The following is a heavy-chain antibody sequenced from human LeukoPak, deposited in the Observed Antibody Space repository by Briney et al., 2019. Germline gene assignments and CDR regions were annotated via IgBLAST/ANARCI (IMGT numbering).Heavy chain of an antibody. CDR3: ATRKLGYCSSTSCPYYYYMDV. J-gene: IGHJ6*03. Sequence: SVKVSCKASGGTFSSYAISWVRQAPGQGLEWMGGIIPMFGTANYAQKFQGRVTITADESTSTAYMELSSLRSEDTAVYYCATRKLGYCSSTSCPYYYYMDVWGKGTTVTVSS. D-gene: IGHD2-2*01. V-gene: IGHV1-69*13. CDR2: IIPMFGTA. CDR1: GGTFSSYA.